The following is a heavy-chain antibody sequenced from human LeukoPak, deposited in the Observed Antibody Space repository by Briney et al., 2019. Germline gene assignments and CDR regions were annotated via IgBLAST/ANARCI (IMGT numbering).Heavy chain of an antibody. D-gene: IGHD2-2*01. CDR1: GFTFSSYS. CDR3: ARGTYCSSTSCLDY. Sequence: GGSLRLSCAASGFTFSSYSMNWVRQAPGKGLEWISYINSSSSTIYYADSVKGRFTISRDNAKNSLYLQMNSLRAEDTAVYYCARGTYCSSTSCLDYWGQGTLVTVSS. CDR2: INSSSSTI. J-gene: IGHJ4*02. V-gene: IGHV3-48*01.